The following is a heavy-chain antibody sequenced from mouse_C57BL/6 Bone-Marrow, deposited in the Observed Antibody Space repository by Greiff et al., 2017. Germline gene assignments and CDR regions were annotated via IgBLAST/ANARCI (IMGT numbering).Heavy chain of an antibody. CDR2: IWTGGGT. V-gene: IGHV2-9-1*01. CDR3: AAYYSNFYYAMDY. Sequence: QVQLQQSGPGLVAPSQSLSITCTVSGFSLTSYAISWVRQPPGKGLEWLGVIWTGGGTNYNSALKSRLSISKDNSKSQVFLKMNRLQTDDTARYYCAAYYSNFYYAMDYWGQGTSVTVSS. J-gene: IGHJ4*01. D-gene: IGHD2-5*01. CDR1: GFSLTSYA.